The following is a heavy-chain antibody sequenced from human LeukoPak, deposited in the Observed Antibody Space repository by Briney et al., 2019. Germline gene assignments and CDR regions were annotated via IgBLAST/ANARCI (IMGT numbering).Heavy chain of an antibody. CDR3: ARAAGLVDY. CDR2: ISYDGSNK. D-gene: IGHD6-25*01. CDR1: GFTFSSYA. Sequence: GGSLRLSCAASGFTFSSYAMHWVRQAPGKGLEWVAVISYDGSNKYYADSVKGRFTISRDNAKNSLYLQMNSLRAEDTAVYYCARAAGLVDYWGQGTLVTVSS. V-gene: IGHV3-30-3*01. J-gene: IGHJ4*02.